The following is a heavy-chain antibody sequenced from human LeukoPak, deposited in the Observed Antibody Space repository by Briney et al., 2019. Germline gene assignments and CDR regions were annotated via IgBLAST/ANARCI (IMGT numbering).Heavy chain of an antibody. D-gene: IGHD6-13*01. J-gene: IGHJ1*01. Sequence: PGGSLRLSCAASGFTVSNNYMSWVRQAPRKGLEWVSDIYSGGSTYYADSVKGRFTISRDNSKNMVYLQIKSLRAEDTAVYYCARSQRGIAPTGFQHWGQGTLVTVSS. CDR1: GFTVSNNY. V-gene: IGHV3-66*02. CDR3: ARSQRGIAPTGFQH. CDR2: IYSGGST.